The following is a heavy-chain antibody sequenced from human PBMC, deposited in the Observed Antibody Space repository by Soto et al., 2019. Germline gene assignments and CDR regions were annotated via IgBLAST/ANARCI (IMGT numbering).Heavy chain of an antibody. Sequence: SAILTLTSTFPGNSIKFYYLCWFRKPPGKGLHWIGYIHYSGRTSYNPSLKSRVTISVDMSKNQFSLKFSSVTAADTAVYYCARLDPVNYFDYWGLGTLVT. CDR2: IHYSGRT. V-gene: IGHV4-59*07. J-gene: IGHJ4*02. CDR3: ARLDPVNYFDY. CDR1: GNSIKFYY.